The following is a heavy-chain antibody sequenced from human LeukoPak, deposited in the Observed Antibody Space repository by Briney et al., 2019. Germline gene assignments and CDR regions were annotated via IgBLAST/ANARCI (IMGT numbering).Heavy chain of an antibody. CDR3: ARDDEKGYTAMVNVVGY. CDR2: ISYDGSNK. CDR1: GSTFSSYA. J-gene: IGHJ4*02. V-gene: IGHV3-30*04. Sequence: PGGSLRLSCAASGSTFSSYAMHWVRQAPGKGLEWVAVISYDGSNKYYADSVEGRFTISRDNSKNTLYLQMNSLRAEDTAVYYCARDDEKGYTAMVNVVGYWGQGTLVTVSS. D-gene: IGHD5-18*01.